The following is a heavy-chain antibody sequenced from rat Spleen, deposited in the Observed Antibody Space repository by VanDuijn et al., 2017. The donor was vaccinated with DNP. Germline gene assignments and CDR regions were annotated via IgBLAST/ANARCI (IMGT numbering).Heavy chain of an antibody. CDR1: GFTFSSYW. J-gene: IGHJ2*01. CDR2: INTDGGST. D-gene: IGHD1-3*01. V-gene: IGHV5-58*01. Sequence: EVQLVETGGGLVQPGRSLKLSCVASGFTFSSYWMFWIRQAPGKGLEWVASINTDGGSTYYPDSVKGRFTISRDNAKNTQYLQMDSLRSEDTATYYCARITTVAYYFDYWGQGVMVTVSS. CDR3: ARITTVAYYFDY.